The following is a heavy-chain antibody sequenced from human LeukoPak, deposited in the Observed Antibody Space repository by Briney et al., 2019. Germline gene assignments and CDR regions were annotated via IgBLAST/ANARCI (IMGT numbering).Heavy chain of an antibody. CDR2: ISYDGSNK. D-gene: IGHD4-23*01. V-gene: IGHV3-30*18. CDR3: AKWDGGNPVFAFDI. J-gene: IGHJ3*02. CDR1: GFTFSSYG. Sequence: GRSLRLSCATSGFTFSSYGMHWVRQAPGKGLEWVAVISYDGSNKYYADSVKGRFTISRDNSKNTLYLQMNSLRAEDTAVYYCAKWDGGNPVFAFDIWGQGTMVTVSS.